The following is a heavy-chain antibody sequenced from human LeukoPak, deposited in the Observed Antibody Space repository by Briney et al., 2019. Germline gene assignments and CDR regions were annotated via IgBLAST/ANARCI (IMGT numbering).Heavy chain of an antibody. V-gene: IGHV3-30*01. CDR3: ARGYSSSI. CDR1: GFTFNSYA. D-gene: IGHD3-22*01. CDR2: ISYDGSDK. Sequence: PGRSLRLSCAASGFTFNSYAMHWVRQAPGKGLEWVAVISYDGSDKYYADSVKGRFTISRDNSKNTLYLQMNSLRAEDTAVYYCARGYSSSIWGQGTVVTVSS. J-gene: IGHJ3*02.